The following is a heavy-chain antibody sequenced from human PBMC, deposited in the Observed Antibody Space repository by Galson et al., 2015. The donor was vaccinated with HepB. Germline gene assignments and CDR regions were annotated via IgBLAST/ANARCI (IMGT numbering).Heavy chain of an antibody. Sequence: SLRLSCAASGFTFRSYAMSWVRQAPGKGLEWIGFIRSKAYGGTTEHAASVKGRFTISRDDSKSVAYLQMNRLQTADTAVYYCSREVDCIGTSCHDYWGQGTRVTVSS. CDR2: IRSKAYGGTT. CDR1: GFTFRSYA. V-gene: IGHV3-49*04. D-gene: IGHD2-2*01. J-gene: IGHJ4*02. CDR3: SREVDCIGTSCHDY.